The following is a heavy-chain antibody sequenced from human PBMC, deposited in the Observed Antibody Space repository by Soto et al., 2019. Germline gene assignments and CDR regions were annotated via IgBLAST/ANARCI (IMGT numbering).Heavy chain of an antibody. CDR1: GFTLSDYY. D-gene: IGHD5-18*01. J-gene: IGHJ4*02. CDR2: ISNSGDII. V-gene: IGHV3-11*01. Sequence: VGSLRLSCAASGFTLSDYYMAWIRQAPGKGLEWVSYISNSGDIIYYADSVKGRFTISRDNAKKSLFLQMSSLRAEDTAVYYCARRSVDTAMSFDYWGQGTLVTVSS. CDR3: ARRSVDTAMSFDY.